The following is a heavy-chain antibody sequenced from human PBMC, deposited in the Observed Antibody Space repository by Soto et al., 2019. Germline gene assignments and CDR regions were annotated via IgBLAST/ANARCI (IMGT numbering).Heavy chain of an antibody. Sequence: GGSLRLSCAASGFTFSSYAMSWVRQAPGKGLEWVSAISGSGGSTYYADSVKGRFTISRDNSKNTLYLQMNSLRAEDTAVYYCAKDFVVAVAGMFLPSDYWGQGTLVTVSS. CDR3: AKDFVVAVAGMFLPSDY. CDR2: ISGSGGST. J-gene: IGHJ4*02. D-gene: IGHD6-19*01. V-gene: IGHV3-23*01. CDR1: GFTFSSYA.